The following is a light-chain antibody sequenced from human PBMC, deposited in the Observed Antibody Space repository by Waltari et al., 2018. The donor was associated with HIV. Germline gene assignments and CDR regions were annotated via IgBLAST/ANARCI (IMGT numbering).Light chain of an antibody. Sequence: ENVLTQSPATLSLSPGERATLSCRASQNVSSYLAWYQQKPGQAPRRLIDGTSNRATGIPARVSGSGSGTDFTLTINSREPEDLAVYYCQQRSNWPPRYSFGQGTKLEIK. J-gene: IGKJ2*03. CDR1: QNVSSY. CDR3: QQRSNWPPRYS. V-gene: IGKV3-11*01. CDR2: GTS.